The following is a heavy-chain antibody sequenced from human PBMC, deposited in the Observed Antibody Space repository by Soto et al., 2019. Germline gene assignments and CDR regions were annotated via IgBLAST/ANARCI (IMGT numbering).Heavy chain of an antibody. J-gene: IGHJ4*02. Sequence: QVQLQESGPGLVKPSETLSLTCTVSGGSISSYYWSWIRQPPGKGLEWIGYIYYSGSTNYNPSLKSRVTISVDTSKNQFSLKRSSVTAAATAVYYCARHHDSWGQGTLVTVSS. CDR3: ARHHDS. CDR2: IYYSGST. V-gene: IGHV4-59*08. CDR1: GGSISSYY.